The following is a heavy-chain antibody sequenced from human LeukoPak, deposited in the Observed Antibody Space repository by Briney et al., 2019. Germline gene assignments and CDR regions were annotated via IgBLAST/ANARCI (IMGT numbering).Heavy chain of an antibody. D-gene: IGHD6-19*01. CDR2: ISSDESGT. CDR1: GFTFSSYW. J-gene: IGHJ4*02. CDR3: AREGSGWYYFDY. V-gene: IGHV3-74*01. Sequence: GGSLRLSCAASGFTFSSYWMHWVRQAPGKWLVWVSRISSDESGTSYADSVRGRFTISRDNAKSTLYLQMNSLRAEDTAIYYCAREGSGWYYFDYWGQGTLVTVSS.